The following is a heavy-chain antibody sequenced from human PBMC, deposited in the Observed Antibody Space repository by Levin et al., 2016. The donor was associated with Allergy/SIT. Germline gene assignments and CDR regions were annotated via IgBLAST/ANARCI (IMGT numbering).Heavy chain of an antibody. CDR1: GDSVSSNSAA. CDR3: ARGNSGWHVSRFDY. Sequence: SQTLSLTCAISGDSVSSNSAAWNWIRQSPSRGLEWLGRTYYRSKWYDDSAVSVQGRITINPDTSKNQFSLHLNSVTPEDTAVYYCARGNSGWHVSRFDYWGQGILVTVSS. V-gene: IGHV6-1*01. J-gene: IGHJ4*02. D-gene: IGHD6-19*01. CDR2: TYYRSKWYD.